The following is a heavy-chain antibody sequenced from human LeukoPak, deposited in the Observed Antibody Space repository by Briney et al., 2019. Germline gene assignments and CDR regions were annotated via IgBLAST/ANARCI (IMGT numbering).Heavy chain of an antibody. CDR2: ISGSGGST. CDR1: GFTFSSYA. Sequence: GGSLRLSCADSGFTFSSYAMSWVRQAPGKGLEWVSAISGSGGSTYYADSVKGRFTISRDNSKNTLYLQMNSLRAEDTAVYYCAKGDHYYDSSGYYLLDYWGQGTLVTVSS. CDR3: AKGDHYYDSSGYYLLDY. J-gene: IGHJ4*02. D-gene: IGHD3-22*01. V-gene: IGHV3-23*01.